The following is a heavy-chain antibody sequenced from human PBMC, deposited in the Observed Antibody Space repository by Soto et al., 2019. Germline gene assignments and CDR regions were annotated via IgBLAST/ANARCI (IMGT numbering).Heavy chain of an antibody. D-gene: IGHD3-22*01. CDR1: GYTFTSYG. V-gene: IGHV1-18*01. Sequence: GASVKVSCKASGYTFTSYGISWVRQAPGQGLEWMGWISAYNGNTNYAQKLQGRVTMTTDTSTSTAYMELRSLRSDDTAVYYCARERDYYDSSGYYLFYGYWGQGTLVTVSS. CDR2: ISAYNGNT. J-gene: IGHJ4*02. CDR3: ARERDYYDSSGYYLFYGY.